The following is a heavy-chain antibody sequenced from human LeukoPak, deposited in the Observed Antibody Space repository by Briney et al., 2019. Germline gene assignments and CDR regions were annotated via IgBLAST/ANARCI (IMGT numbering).Heavy chain of an antibody. V-gene: IGHV3-23*01. Sequence: GGSLRLSCVASGFTFRLYVMTWVRQAPGNGLEWVSAITGSGGSIYYADSVRGRFTISRDNSNNTLSLQMNSLRPEDTAVYYCAKGLRGYYYFDYWGQGTLVTVSS. CDR1: GFTFRLYV. D-gene: IGHD5-18*01. J-gene: IGHJ4*02. CDR3: AKGLRGYYYFDY. CDR2: ITGSGGSI.